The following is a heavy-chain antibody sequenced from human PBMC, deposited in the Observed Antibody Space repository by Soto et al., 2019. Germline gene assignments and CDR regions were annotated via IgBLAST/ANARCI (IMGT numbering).Heavy chain of an antibody. CDR3: ARARYCASPSCYKHYYYGMDT. Sequence: QDQLVQSGAEVKKPGASVKISCEASGYTFTSHGISWVRQAPGQGLDWLGWISTYNSRTHYAQKVQGRVTMTTDTSTSTAYLDLRSLTFDDPAVYYCARARYCASPSCYKHYYYGMDTWGQGTTVTVSS. CDR2: ISTYNSRT. J-gene: IGHJ6*02. V-gene: IGHV1-18*04. D-gene: IGHD2-2*02. CDR1: GYTFTSHG.